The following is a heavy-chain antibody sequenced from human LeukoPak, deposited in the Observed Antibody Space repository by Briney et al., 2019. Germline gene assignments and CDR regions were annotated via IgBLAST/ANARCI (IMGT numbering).Heavy chain of an antibody. V-gene: IGHV1-2*02. Sequence: ASVKVSCKASGYTFTGYYMHWVRQAPGQGFEWMGWIYPNSGGTNYAQKFQGRVTMTRDTSISTAYMELSRLRSDDTAVYYCARGGPIVVVPAAYNWFDPWGQGTLVTVSS. D-gene: IGHD2-2*01. J-gene: IGHJ5*02. CDR2: IYPNSGGT. CDR1: GYTFTGYY. CDR3: ARGGPIVVVPAAYNWFDP.